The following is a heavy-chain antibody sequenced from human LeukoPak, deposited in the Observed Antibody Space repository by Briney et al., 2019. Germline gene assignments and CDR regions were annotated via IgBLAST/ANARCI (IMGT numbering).Heavy chain of an antibody. Sequence: SETLSLTCTVSGYSISSGYYWGWIRQPPGKGLEWIGSIYHSGSTYYNPSLKSRVTISVDTSKNQFSLKLSSVTAADTAVYYCARVIEMATIPTFDYWGQGTLVTVSS. CDR3: ARVIEMATIPTFDY. CDR2: IYHSGST. V-gene: IGHV4-38-2*02. D-gene: IGHD5-24*01. CDR1: GYSISSGYY. J-gene: IGHJ4*02.